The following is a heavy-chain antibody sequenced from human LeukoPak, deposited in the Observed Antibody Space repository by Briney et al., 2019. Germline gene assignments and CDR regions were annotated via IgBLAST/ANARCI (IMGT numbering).Heavy chain of an antibody. CDR1: GFTFSSYG. CDR2: IWYDGSNK. V-gene: IGHV3-33*03. J-gene: IGHJ2*01. D-gene: IGHD6-13*01. Sequence: GRSLRLSCAASGFTFSSYGMHWARQAPGKGLEWVAVIWYDGSNKYYADSVKGRFTISRDNAKNTLYLQMNSLRAEDTAVYYCASPYSSSWEAVLDWYFDLWGRGTLVTVSS. CDR3: ASPYSSSWEAVLDWYFDL.